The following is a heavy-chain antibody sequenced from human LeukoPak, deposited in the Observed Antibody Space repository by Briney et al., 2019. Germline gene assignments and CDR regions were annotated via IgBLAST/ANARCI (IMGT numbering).Heavy chain of an antibody. CDR2: ISSSSSTI. D-gene: IGHD5-18*01. CDR1: GFTFSSYS. Sequence: EGSLRLSCAASGFTFSSYSMNWVRQAPGKGLEWVSYISSSSSTIYYADSVKGRFTISRDNAKNSLYLQMNSLRAEDTAVYYCARDLEYSYGPDAFDIWGQGTMVTVSS. CDR3: ARDLEYSYGPDAFDI. J-gene: IGHJ3*02. V-gene: IGHV3-48*01.